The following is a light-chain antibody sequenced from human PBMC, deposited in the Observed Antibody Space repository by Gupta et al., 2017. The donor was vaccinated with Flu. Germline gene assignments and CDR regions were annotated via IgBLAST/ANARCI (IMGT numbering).Light chain of an antibody. J-gene: IGKJ4*01. CDR1: QSVLHSSDNRNY. CDR2: WAS. V-gene: IGKV4-1*01. Sequence: DIVMTQSPDSLIVSLGERATINCKSSQSVLHSSDNRNYLAWYQQKPGQSPKLLIHWASTRESGVPDRFSGSGSGTDFTLAISSLQAEDVALYYCRQYHSTPLSFGGGTKVEI. CDR3: RQYHSTPLS.